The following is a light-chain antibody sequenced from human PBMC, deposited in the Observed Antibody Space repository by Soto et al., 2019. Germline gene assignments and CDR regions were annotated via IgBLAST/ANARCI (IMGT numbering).Light chain of an antibody. CDR3: QQSYSTPRT. V-gene: IGKV1-39*01. CDR1: QSISNY. CDR2: AAS. J-gene: IGKJ1*01. Sequence: DIQMTQSPSSLSASLGDRVTITCRASQSISNYLNWYQHKPGKAPNLLISAASSLQSGVPSRFSGSGSGTHFTLTISRLQPEDFATYYCQQSYSTPRTFGQGTKVEIK.